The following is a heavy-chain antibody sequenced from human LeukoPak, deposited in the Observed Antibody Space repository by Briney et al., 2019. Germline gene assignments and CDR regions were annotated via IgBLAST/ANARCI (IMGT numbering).Heavy chain of an antibody. CDR2: AYYSGHT. V-gene: IGHV4-59*08. CDR1: GGSISDNY. J-gene: IGHJ4*02. D-gene: IGHD2-15*01. CDR3: ARHPFATPFDY. Sequence: SETLSLTCTVSGGSISDNYWSWIRQPPGNGLEWIGYAYYSGHTNYNSSLKGRVTMSLDTSKSQFSLRLSSVTAADTAVYFCARHPFATPFDYWGPGTLVTVSS.